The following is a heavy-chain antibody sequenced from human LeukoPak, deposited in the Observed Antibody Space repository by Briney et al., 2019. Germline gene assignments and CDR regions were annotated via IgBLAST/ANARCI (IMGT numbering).Heavy chain of an antibody. CDR3: ARLGYSSGWYVWFGIDY. D-gene: IGHD6-19*01. Sequence: SETLSLTCTVSGGSIRSSYYYWGWIRQPPGKGLEWIGSIYDSGSTYYNPSLKSRVTISVDTSKNQFSLKLSSVTAADTAVYYCARLGYSSGWYVWFGIDYWGQGTLVTVSS. CDR2: IYDSGST. J-gene: IGHJ4*02. V-gene: IGHV4-39*01. CDR1: GGSIRSSYYY.